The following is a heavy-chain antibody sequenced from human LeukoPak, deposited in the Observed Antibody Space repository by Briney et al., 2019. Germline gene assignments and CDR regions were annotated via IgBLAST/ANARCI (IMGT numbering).Heavy chain of an antibody. V-gene: IGHV3-66*02. CDR3: TREKERHFDS. CDR1: GFTVSSNY. CDR2: LYSGGST. Sequence: PGGSLRLSCAASGFTVSSNYMTWVRQAPGKGLEWVSVLYSGGSTYYADSVKDRFTISRDNSKNTLYLQMNSLRAEDTAVYYCTREKERHFDSWGQGTLVTVSS. J-gene: IGHJ4*02. D-gene: IGHD5-24*01.